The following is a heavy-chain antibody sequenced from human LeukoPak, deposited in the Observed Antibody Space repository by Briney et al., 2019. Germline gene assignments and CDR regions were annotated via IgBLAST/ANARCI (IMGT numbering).Heavy chain of an antibody. V-gene: IGHV3-21*01. CDR3: ARDLYGSGSYYLGY. Sequence: GGSLRLSCAASGFTFSSYSMNWVRQAPGKGLEWVSSISSSSSYIYYADSVKDRFTISRDNAKNSLYLQMNSLRAEATAVYYCARDLYGSGSYYLGYCGQGTLVTVSS. D-gene: IGHD3-10*01. CDR2: ISSSSSYI. CDR1: GFTFSSYS. J-gene: IGHJ4*02.